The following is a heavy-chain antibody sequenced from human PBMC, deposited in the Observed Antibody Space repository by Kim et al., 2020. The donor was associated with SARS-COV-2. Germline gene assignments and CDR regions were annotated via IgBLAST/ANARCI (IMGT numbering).Heavy chain of an antibody. CDR3: AREASIYDSSGYYKVGIFFDY. CDR1: GGTFSSYA. V-gene: IGHV1-69*13. J-gene: IGHJ4*02. D-gene: IGHD3-22*01. CDR2: IIPIFGTA. Sequence: SVKVSCKASGGTFSSYAISWVRQAPGQGLEWMGGIIPIFGTANYAQKFQGRVTITADESTSTAYMELSSLRSEDTAVYYCAREASIYDSSGYYKVGIFFDYWGQGTLVTVSS.